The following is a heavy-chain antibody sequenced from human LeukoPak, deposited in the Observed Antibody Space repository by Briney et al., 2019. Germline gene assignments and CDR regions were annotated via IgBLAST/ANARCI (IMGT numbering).Heavy chain of an antibody. CDR1: GYSFMTNS. Sequence: GASVKVSFKASGYSFMTNSLSWVRQAPGQGLEWMGWISAYNGIPSYAQKFQDRVTMTTDTSTSTAYMELRSLRSDDTAMYYCARGILSTSHISFNYWGQGTLVTVSS. V-gene: IGHV1-18*01. J-gene: IGHJ4*02. D-gene: IGHD2-21*01. CDR2: ISAYNGIP. CDR3: ARGILSTSHISFNY.